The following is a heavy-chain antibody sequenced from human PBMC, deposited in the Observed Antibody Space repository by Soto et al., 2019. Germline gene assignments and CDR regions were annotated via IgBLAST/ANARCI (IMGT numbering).Heavy chain of an antibody. CDR1: GGSISSSSYY. D-gene: IGHD4-17*01. J-gene: IGHJ4*02. CDR3: ARASTVTFVN. CDR2: IYYSGST. V-gene: IGHV4-39*01. Sequence: SETLSLTCXVSGGSISSSSYYWGWIRQPPGKGLEWIGSIYYSGSTYYNPSLKSRVTISVDTSKNQFSLKLSSVTAADTAVYYCARASTVTFVNWGQGTLVTVSS.